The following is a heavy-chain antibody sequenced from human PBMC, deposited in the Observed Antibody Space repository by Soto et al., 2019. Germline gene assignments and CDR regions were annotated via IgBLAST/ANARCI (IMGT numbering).Heavy chain of an antibody. CDR3: ARMAPYGGNYYYGMDV. CDR1: GGTFSSYA. J-gene: IGHJ6*02. D-gene: IGHD4-17*01. CDR2: IIPIFGTA. Sequence: ASVKVSCKASGGTFSSYAISWVRQAPGQGLEWMGGIIPIFGTANYAQKFQGRVTITADESTSTAYMELSSLRSEDTAVYYCARMAPYGGNYYYGMDVWGQGTTVTVSS. V-gene: IGHV1-69*13.